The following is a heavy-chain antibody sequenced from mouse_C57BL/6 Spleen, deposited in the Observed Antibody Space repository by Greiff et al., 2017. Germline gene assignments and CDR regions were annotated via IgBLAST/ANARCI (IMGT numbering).Heavy chain of an antibody. Sequence: EVHLVESGGDLVKPGGSLKLSCAASGFTFSSYGMSWVRQTPDKRLEWVATISSGGSYTYYPDSVKGRLTISRDNAKNTLYLQMSSLKSEDTAMYYCARHDSDFDYWGQGTTLTVSS. V-gene: IGHV5-6*01. CDR1: GFTFSSYG. D-gene: IGHD2-12*01. CDR2: ISSGGSYT. J-gene: IGHJ2*01. CDR3: ARHDSDFDY.